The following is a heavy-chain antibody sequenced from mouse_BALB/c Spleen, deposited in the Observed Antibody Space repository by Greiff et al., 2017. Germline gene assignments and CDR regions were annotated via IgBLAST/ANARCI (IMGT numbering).Heavy chain of an antibody. CDR1: GFTFSDYY. J-gene: IGHJ3*01. V-gene: IGHV5-4*02. CDR3: ARGNYYGSSYVVWFAY. D-gene: IGHD1-1*01. CDR2: ISDGGSYT. Sequence: EVKVVESGGGLVKPGGSLKLSCAASGFTFSDYYMYWVRQTPEKRLEWVATISDGGSYTYYPDSVKGRFTISRDNAKNNLYLQMSSLKSEDTAMYYCARGNYYGSSYVVWFAYWGQGTLVTVSA.